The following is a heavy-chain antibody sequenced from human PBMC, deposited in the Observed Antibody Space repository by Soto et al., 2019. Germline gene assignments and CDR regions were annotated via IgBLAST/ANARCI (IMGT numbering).Heavy chain of an antibody. V-gene: IGHV3-23*01. CDR2: ISSSGGNT. J-gene: IGHJ3*02. CDR3: AKRPTSTGFGDPFDI. CDR1: GFTFSTYA. D-gene: IGHD3-10*01. Sequence: EVQLLESGGDLVQPGGSLRLSCAASGFTFSTYAMSWVRQAPGKGLEWVSTISSSGGNTYYTDSVKGRFTISRDNSKNTLYLQMNSLRAEDTAIYYCAKRPTSTGFGDPFDIWGQGTMVPVSS.